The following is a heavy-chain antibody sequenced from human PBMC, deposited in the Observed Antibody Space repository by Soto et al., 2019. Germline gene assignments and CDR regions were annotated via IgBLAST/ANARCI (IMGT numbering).Heavy chain of an antibody. CDR2: ISNNGDTA. CDR3: AKSRVFIGAIVTLLDS. J-gene: IGHJ4*02. Sequence: SLRLSCAASGFAFRDFAMIWVRQAPGKGLEWVASISNNGDTAYYADSVKGRFTISRGNSENTLYLQMNGLRADDTALYFCAKSRVFIGAIVTLLDSWGQGTQVTVSS. CDR1: GFAFRDFA. D-gene: IGHD3-16*02. V-gene: IGHV3-23*01.